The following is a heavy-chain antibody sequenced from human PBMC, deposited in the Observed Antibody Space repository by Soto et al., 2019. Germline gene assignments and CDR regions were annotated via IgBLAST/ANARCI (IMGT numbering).Heavy chain of an antibody. V-gene: IGHV3-74*01. CDR3: AKDLEKYDFDYYGMDV. Sequence: PGGSLRLSCAASGFTFSSYWMHWVRQAPGKGLVWVSRINTDGSTTNYSDSVKGRFTISRDNARDTLYLQMNSLRAEDTAVYYCAKDLEKYDFDYYGMDVWGQGTTVTVSS. CDR2: INTDGSTT. CDR1: GFTFSSYW. D-gene: IGHD1-1*01. J-gene: IGHJ6*02.